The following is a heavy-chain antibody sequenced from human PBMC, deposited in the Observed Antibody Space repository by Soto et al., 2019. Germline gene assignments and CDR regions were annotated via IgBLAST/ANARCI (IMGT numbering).Heavy chain of an antibody. CDR2: ISYIGNT. CDR3: ARFDFGDYRGLDY. Sequence: QVHLQESGPGLVKPSETLSLTCTVSSGSISGYYCSWIRQPPGKGLECIGYISYIGNTHYNPSLMSRVTISIDTSKNQFSLKVTSVTAADTAVYYCARFDFGDYRGLDYWGQGTLVTVSS. V-gene: IGHV4-59*08. J-gene: IGHJ4*02. CDR1: SGSISGYY. D-gene: IGHD4-17*01.